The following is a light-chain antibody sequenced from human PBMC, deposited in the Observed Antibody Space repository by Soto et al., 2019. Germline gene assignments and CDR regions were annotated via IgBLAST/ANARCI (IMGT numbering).Light chain of an antibody. V-gene: IGKV3-20*01. Sequence: EIVLTQSPGTLSLSPGERATRSCRASHSVSSSYVAWYQQKPGQAPRLLIYGASSRATGIPDRFSGSGSGTDFTLTISRLEPEDFAVYYCQQYGSSPPITFGQGTRLEIK. CDR2: GAS. CDR1: HSVSSSY. CDR3: QQYGSSPPIT. J-gene: IGKJ5*01.